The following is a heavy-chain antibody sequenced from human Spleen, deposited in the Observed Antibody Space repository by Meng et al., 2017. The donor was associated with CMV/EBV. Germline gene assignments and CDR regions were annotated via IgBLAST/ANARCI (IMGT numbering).Heavy chain of an antibody. J-gene: IGHJ3*02. V-gene: IGHV3-23*01. CDR1: GFTFSSYA. CDR2: ISGSGGST. Sequence: GGSLRLSCAASGFTFSSYAMSWVRQAPGKGLEWVSAISGSGGSTYYADSVKGRFTISRDNSKNTLYLQMNSLRAEDTAVYYCAKDLSYYDFWSGPDAFDIWGQGTMVTVSS. CDR3: AKDLSYYDFWSGPDAFDI. D-gene: IGHD3-3*01.